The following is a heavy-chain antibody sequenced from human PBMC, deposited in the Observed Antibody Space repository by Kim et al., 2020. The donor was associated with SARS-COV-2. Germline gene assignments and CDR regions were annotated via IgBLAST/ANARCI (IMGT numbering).Heavy chain of an antibody. CDR1: GGSISSSSYY. J-gene: IGHJ6*02. Sequence: SETLSLTCTVSGGSISSSSYYWGWIRQPPGKGLEWIGSIYYNGSTYYNPSLKSRVTISVDTSKNQFSLKLSSVTAADTAVYYCARTGAAYGDFLTSYYYYGMDVWGQGTTVTVSS. CDR3: ARTGAAYGDFLTSYYYYGMDV. CDR2: IYYNGST. V-gene: IGHV4-39*01. D-gene: IGHD4-17*01.